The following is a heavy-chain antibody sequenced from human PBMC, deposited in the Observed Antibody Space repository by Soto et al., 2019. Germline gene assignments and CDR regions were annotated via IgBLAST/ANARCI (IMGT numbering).Heavy chain of an antibody. CDR2: TFYSGST. V-gene: IGHV4-59*01. CDR3: ARDKGRYDSGMDV. Sequence: SETLSLTCTVSGGSISSYYWSWIRQPPGKGLEWIGYTFYSGSTKYNPSLKSRATISVDRSKTHFSLNLSSVTAADTAVYYCARDKGRYDSGMDVWGQGTTVTVS. CDR1: GGSISSYY. D-gene: IGHD3-9*01. J-gene: IGHJ6*02.